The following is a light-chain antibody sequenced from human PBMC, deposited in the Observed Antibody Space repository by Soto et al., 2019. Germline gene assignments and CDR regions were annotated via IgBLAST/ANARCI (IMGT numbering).Light chain of an antibody. CDR1: QSISSW. J-gene: IGKJ1*01. V-gene: IGKV1-5*01. CDR2: DAS. CDR3: QQYKSWTGPWT. Sequence: GDRVTITCRASQSISSWLAWYQQKPGKAPKLLIYDASSLESGVPSRFSGSGSGTEFTLTISSLQPDDFATYYCQQYKSWTGPWTFGQGTKVEIK.